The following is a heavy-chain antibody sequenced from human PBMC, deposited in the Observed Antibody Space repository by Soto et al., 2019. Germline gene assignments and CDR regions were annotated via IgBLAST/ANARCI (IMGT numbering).Heavy chain of an antibody. V-gene: IGHV6-1*01. CDR2: TYYRSKWYN. CDR3: VRMYYYDSSGYAYNWIDP. J-gene: IGHJ5*02. Sequence: SQTLSLTCAISGDRVSSNSASWNWIRQSPSRGLEWLGRTYYRSKWYNDYAVSVKSRITINPDTSKNQFSLQLNSVTPEDTAVNYCVRMYYYDSSGYAYNWIDPWGQGTVVTVSS. CDR1: GDRVSSNSAS. D-gene: IGHD3-22*01.